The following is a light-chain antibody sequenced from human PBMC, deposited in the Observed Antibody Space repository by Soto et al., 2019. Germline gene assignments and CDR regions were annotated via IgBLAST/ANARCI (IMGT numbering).Light chain of an antibody. CDR1: QSVSSNY. V-gene: IGKV3-20*01. Sequence: EIVLTQSPGTLSLSPGERATLSCRASQSVSSNYLAWYQQKPGQAPRLLIYGASSRATGIPDRFSGSGSGTDFTLTISRLEPEDFVMYYGQPYGGSPSLTFGGGTKVEIK. CDR3: QPYGGSPSLT. CDR2: GAS. J-gene: IGKJ4*01.